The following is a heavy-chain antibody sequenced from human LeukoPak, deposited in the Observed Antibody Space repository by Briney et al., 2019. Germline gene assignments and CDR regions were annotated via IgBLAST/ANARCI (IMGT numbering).Heavy chain of an antibody. V-gene: IGHV3-30*18. CDR2: ISYDGSNK. CDR3: AKGAAIIAVASLDY. J-gene: IGHJ4*02. Sequence: GRSLRLSCAASGFTFSSYGMHWVRQAPGKGLEWVAVISYDGSNKYYADSVKGRFTISRDNSKNTLYLQMNSLRAEDTAVYYCAKGAAIIAVASLDYWGQGTRVTVSS. CDR1: GFTFSSYG. D-gene: IGHD6-19*01.